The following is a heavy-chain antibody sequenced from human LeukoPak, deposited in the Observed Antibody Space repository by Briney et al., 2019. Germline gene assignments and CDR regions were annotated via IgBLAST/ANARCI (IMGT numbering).Heavy chain of an antibody. CDR1: GFTFSNYG. CDR3: AKGASYDFWSGYYFDY. J-gene: IGHJ4*02. Sequence: SGSSLSLSCAASGFTFSNYGMHWVRQPPGKWLEWVSAISGSGGSTYYADSVKGRFTISRDNSKNTLYLQMNSLRAEDTAVYYCAKGASYDFWSGYYFDYWGQGTLVTVSS. V-gene: IGHV3-23*01. CDR2: ISGSGGST. D-gene: IGHD3-3*01.